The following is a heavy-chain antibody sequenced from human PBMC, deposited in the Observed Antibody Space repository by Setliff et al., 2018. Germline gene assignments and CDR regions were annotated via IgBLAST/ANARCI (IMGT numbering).Heavy chain of an antibody. Sequence: GGSLRLSCAASGFTFSSYAMSWVRQAPGKGLEWVSAISGSGVSTYYADSVKGRFTISRDNSKNTLYLQMNSLRAEDTAVYYCAKVTNYYGSGSYLDYWGQGTLVTISS. J-gene: IGHJ4*02. CDR1: GFTFSSYA. V-gene: IGHV3-23*01. CDR3: AKVTNYYGSGSYLDY. D-gene: IGHD3-10*01. CDR2: ISGSGVST.